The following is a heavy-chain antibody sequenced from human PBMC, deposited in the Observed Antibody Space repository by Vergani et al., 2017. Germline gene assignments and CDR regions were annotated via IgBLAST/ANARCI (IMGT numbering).Heavy chain of an antibody. J-gene: IGHJ1*01. CDR1: GFTFSDYY. Sequence: QVQLVESGGGVVQPGRSLRLSCAASGFTFSDYYMSWIRQAPGKGLGWVSYISSSSSYTNYADSVKGRFTISRDNAKNSLYLQMNSLRAEDTAVYYCARSSASGGGDRRILQHWGQGTLVTVSS. CDR2: ISSSSSYT. CDR3: ARSSASGGGDRRILQH. D-gene: IGHD2-21*01. V-gene: IGHV3-11*06.